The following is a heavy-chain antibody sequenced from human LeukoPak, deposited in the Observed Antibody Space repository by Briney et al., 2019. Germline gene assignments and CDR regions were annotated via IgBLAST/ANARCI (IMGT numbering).Heavy chain of an antibody. J-gene: IGHJ4*02. V-gene: IGHV3-21*01. D-gene: IGHD3-22*01. Sequence: GGSLRLSCAASGFTFSSYSMNWVRQAPGKGLEWVSSISSSSSYIYYADSVKGRFTISRDNAKNSLYLQMNSLRAEDTAVYYCARDSVSPTYYYDSSGYGYWGQGTLVTVSS. CDR2: ISSSSSYI. CDR1: GFTFSSYS. CDR3: ARDSVSPTYYYDSSGYGY.